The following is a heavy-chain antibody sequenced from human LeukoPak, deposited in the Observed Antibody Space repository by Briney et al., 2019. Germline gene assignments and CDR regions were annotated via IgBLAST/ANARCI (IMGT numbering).Heavy chain of an antibody. D-gene: IGHD1-26*01. CDR1: GFTVSSNY. CDR3: ARVEWELLVFDY. J-gene: IGHJ4*02. Sequence: GGSLRLSCAASGFTVSSNYMSWVRQAPGKGLEWVSVIYSGGSTYYADSVKGRFAISRDNSKNTLYLRMNSLRAEDTDVYYCARVEWELLVFDYWGQGTLVTVSS. V-gene: IGHV3-53*01. CDR2: IYSGGST.